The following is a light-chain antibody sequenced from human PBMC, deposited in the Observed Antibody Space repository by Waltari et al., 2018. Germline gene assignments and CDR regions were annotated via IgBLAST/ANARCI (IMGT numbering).Light chain of an antibody. Sequence: DIVMTQSPLSLPITPGQPASISCRSSQSLVNSNGDAYLSWYQQKPGQPPRLLIYQVSKRHSGVPDRFSGSGTGTDFTLKISRVEAEDVGVYYCGQGVHLFTFGPVTKLDIK. CDR2: QVS. CDR3: GQGVHLFT. CDR1: QSLVNSNGDAY. V-gene: IGKV2-30*01. J-gene: IGKJ3*01.